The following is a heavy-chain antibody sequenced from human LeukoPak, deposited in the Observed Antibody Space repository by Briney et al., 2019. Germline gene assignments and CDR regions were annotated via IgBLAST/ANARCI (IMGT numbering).Heavy chain of an antibody. D-gene: IGHD3-3*01. CDR2: ISSSSSYV. CDR3: ARDLFGVAGVDY. Sequence: PGGSLRLSCAASGFTFSSYSMNWVRQAPGKGLEGVSSISSSSSYVYYADSVKGRFTISRDNAKNSLYLQMNSLRAEDTAVYYCARDLFGVAGVDYWGQGTLVTVSS. CDR1: GFTFSSYS. V-gene: IGHV3-21*01. J-gene: IGHJ4*02.